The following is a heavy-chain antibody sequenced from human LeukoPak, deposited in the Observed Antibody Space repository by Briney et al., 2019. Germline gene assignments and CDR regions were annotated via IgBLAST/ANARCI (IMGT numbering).Heavy chain of an antibody. J-gene: IGHJ4*02. V-gene: IGHV1-2*02. D-gene: IGHD6-19*01. CDR2: INPNSGGT. CDR3: ARERLKWLAYHPDY. Sequence: ASVKVSCKASGGTFSSYAISWVRQAPGQGLEWMGWINPNSGGTNYAQKFQGRVTMTRDTSISTAYMELSRLRSDDTAVYYCARERLKWLAYHPDYWGQGTLVTVSS. CDR1: GGTFSSYA.